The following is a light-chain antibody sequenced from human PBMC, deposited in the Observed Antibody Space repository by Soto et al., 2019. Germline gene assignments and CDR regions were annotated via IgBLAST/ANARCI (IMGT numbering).Light chain of an antibody. CDR1: SSNIGSNF. CDR3: GTWQSTLRARV. CDR2: DNN. Sequence: QSVLTQPPSVSAAPGQKVTISCSGSSSNIGSNFVSWYQHLPGTAPKLLIYDNNQRPSGIPDRFSGSKSGTSATLGIAGLQTGDEAIYYCGTWQSTLRARVFGGGTKLTVL. J-gene: IGLJ3*02. V-gene: IGLV1-51*01.